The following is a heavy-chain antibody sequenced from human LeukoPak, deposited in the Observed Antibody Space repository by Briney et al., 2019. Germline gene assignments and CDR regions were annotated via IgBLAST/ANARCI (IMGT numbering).Heavy chain of an antibody. Sequence: GGSLTLSCAVSGFTFTNYGMHWVRQAPGKRLEWVANIKQDGSQKSYVDSVKGRFTISRDNANNLLYLQMNSLRAEDTAVYYCARESFAARWEWGQGTLVSVSS. J-gene: IGHJ4*02. CDR1: GFTFTNYG. CDR3: ARESFAARWE. D-gene: IGHD6-6*01. V-gene: IGHV3-7*01. CDR2: IKQDGSQK.